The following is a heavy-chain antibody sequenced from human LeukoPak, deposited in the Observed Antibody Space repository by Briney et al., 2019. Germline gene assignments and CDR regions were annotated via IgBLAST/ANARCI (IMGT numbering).Heavy chain of an antibody. CDR2: ISYDGSNK. J-gene: IGHJ6*02. Sequence: PGRSLRLSCAASGFTYSSYGMHWVRQVPGKGLEWVAVISYDGSNKYYADSVKGRFTISRDKSKNTLYLQMNSLRAEDTAVYYCAKDFYDSRSEEANYGMDVWGQGTTVTVS. D-gene: IGHD3-22*01. V-gene: IGHV3-30*18. CDR3: AKDFYDSRSEEANYGMDV. CDR1: GFTYSSYG.